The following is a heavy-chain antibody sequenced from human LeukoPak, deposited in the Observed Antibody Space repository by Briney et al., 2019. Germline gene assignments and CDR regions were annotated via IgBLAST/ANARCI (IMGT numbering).Heavy chain of an antibody. CDR3: AKDPVFWSGVTPSYYYYGMDV. D-gene: IGHD3-3*01. CDR1: EFTFSSYA. CDR2: ISGSGGST. J-gene: IGHJ6*02. Sequence: GGSLRLSCAASEFTFSSYAMSWVRRAPGKGLEWVSAISGSGGSTYYADSVKGRFTISRDNSKNTLYLQMNSLRAEDTAVYYCAKDPVFWSGVTPSYYYYGMDVWGQGTTVTVSS. V-gene: IGHV3-23*01.